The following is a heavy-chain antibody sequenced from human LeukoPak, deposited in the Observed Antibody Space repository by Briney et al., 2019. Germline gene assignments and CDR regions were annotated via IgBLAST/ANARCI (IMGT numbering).Heavy chain of an antibody. CDR3: ARSYRSGWEYNLFDP. D-gene: IGHD6-25*01. V-gene: IGHV5-51*01. CDR2: IYPDDSDT. Sequence: GESLKISCEGSGYRFSSYWIAWVRQMPGKGLEWMGIIYPDDSDTRYSPSFQGQVTISADKSSSTAYLQWSSLKASDTAMYYCARSYRSGWEYNLFDPWGQGTLVTVSS. CDR1: GYRFSSYW. J-gene: IGHJ5*02.